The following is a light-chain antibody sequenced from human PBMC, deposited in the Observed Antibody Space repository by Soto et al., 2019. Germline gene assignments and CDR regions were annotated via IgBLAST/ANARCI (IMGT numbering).Light chain of an antibody. CDR1: QSVSYY. V-gene: IGKV3-15*01. CDR2: DAS. Sequence: EILMTQSPATLSVSPGERVTFSCRASQSVSYYLAWYQQKPGQAPRLLIYDASTRATGIPVRFSGSGSGTEFTLTISSLQSEDFGVYYCQQRSNWPPWTFGQGTKVEIK. CDR3: QQRSNWPPWT. J-gene: IGKJ1*01.